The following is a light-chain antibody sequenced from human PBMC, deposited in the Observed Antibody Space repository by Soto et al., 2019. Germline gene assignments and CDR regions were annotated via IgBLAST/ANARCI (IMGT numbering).Light chain of an antibody. J-gene: IGKJ1*01. Sequence: EIVLAQSPCTLSLTPGERATLSFRASQSVSNNYLAWYQQKPGQAPRLLIYGASNRDTGIPDRFSGSGSGTDFTLTISRLEPEDFAVYYCQQYNNWPRTFGQGTKVDIK. CDR3: QQYNNWPRT. V-gene: IGKV3-20*01. CDR1: QSVSNNY. CDR2: GAS.